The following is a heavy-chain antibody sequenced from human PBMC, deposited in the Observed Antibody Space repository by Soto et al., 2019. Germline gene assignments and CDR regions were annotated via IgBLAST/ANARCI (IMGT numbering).Heavy chain of an antibody. CDR1: GYTFITYG. CDR2: ISTYNGNT. Sequence: QVQLVQSGAEVKKPGASVKVSCKASGYTFITYGVSWVRQAPGQGLDWLGRISTYNGNTRYAERPQGRVTMTTDTTTNTAHRELRNLRSDDTAVYYCARGPAYYYDTSANYFLDYWGQGTLGTVSS. V-gene: IGHV1-18*01. J-gene: IGHJ4*02. D-gene: IGHD3-22*01. CDR3: ARGPAYYYDTSANYFLDY.